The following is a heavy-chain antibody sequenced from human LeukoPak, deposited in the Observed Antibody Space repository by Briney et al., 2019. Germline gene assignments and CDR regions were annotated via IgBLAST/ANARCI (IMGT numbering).Heavy chain of an antibody. Sequence: GGSLRLSCAASGFTFSNYGMHWVRQAPGKGLEWVAVIWSGGNNKYYADSVKGRFTISRDNSKNTLYLQMDSLRAEDTAVYFPANGARSHYYFLDVCGEGTTLTVS. CDR2: IWSGGNNK. J-gene: IGHJ6*02. D-gene: IGHD1-26*01. CDR1: GFTFSNYG. V-gene: IGHV3-33*06. CDR3: ANGARSHYYFLDV.